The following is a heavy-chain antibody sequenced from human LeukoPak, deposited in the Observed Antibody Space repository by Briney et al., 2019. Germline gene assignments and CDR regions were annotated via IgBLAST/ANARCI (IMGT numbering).Heavy chain of an antibody. CDR1: GFTFTNYA. Sequence: PGGSLRLSCAASGFTFTNYAMNWVPQAPGKGLDWVSAIDGTGDSTYYADSVKGRFTISRDNSKNALFLQMNSLRAEDTAIYYCAKDYYDSSGYYYGSDYWGQGTLVTVSS. V-gene: IGHV3-23*01. CDR2: IDGTGDST. J-gene: IGHJ4*02. D-gene: IGHD3-22*01. CDR3: AKDYYDSSGYYYGSDY.